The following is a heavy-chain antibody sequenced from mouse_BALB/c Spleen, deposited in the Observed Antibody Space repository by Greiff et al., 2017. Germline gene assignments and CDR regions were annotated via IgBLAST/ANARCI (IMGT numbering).Heavy chain of an antibody. Sequence: VQLQQSGSELVRPGTSVKVSCKASGYAFTNYLIEWVKQRPGQGLEWIGVINPGSGGTNYNEKFKGKATLTADKSSSTAYMQLSSLTSDDSAVYFCARGDDYENYAMDYWGQGTSVTVSS. V-gene: IGHV1-54*01. CDR2: INPGSGGT. D-gene: IGHD2-4*01. CDR1: GYAFTNYL. J-gene: IGHJ4*01. CDR3: ARGDDYENYAMDY.